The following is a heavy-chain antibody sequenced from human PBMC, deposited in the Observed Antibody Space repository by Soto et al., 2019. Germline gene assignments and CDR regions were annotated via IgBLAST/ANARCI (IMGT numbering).Heavy chain of an antibody. J-gene: IGHJ4*02. CDR1: GGSISNYY. D-gene: IGHD7-27*01. CDR3: SRLTGDPDY. V-gene: IGHV4-59*01. Sequence: PSETLSLTCTVSGGSISNYYWSWIRHPPGKKLEWIGYIYYSGSTNYNPSLQSRVTISVDTSKNQFSLKLYSVTTADTAVYYCSRLTGDPDYWGQGTLVTVSS. CDR2: IYYSGST.